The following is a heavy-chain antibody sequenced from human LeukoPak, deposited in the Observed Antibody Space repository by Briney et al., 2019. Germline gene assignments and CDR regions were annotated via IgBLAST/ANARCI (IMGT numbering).Heavy chain of an antibody. V-gene: IGHV1-18*01. J-gene: IGHJ4*02. CDR1: GYTFTSYG. D-gene: IGHD2-2*01. CDR2: ISAYNGNT. CDR3: ARDPPLGYCSSTSCARHDY. Sequence: ASVKVSCKASGYTFTSYGISWVRQAPGQGLEWMGWISAYNGNTNYAQKLQGRVTMTTDTSTSTAYMELRSLRSDDTAVYYCARDPPLGYCSSTSCARHDYWGQGTLVTVSS.